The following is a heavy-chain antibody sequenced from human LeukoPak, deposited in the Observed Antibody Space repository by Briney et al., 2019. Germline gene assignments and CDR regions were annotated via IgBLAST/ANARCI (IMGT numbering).Heavy chain of an antibody. J-gene: IGHJ6*02. D-gene: IGHD5-18*01. CDR1: VYTFTGYY. CDR2: IHPNRGGT. CDR3: ARLGGYSYGFWSYYYGMDV. Sequence: ASVKVSCKASVYTFTGYYMHWVRQAPGQGLEWMGWIHPNRGGTNYAQKFQGRVTMNRDTSISTAYMELSRLRSDDTAVYYCARLGGYSYGFWSYYYGMDVWGQGTTVTVSS. V-gene: IGHV1-2*02.